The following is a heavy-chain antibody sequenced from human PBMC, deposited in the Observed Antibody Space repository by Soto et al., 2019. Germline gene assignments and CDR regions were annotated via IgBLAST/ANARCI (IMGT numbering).Heavy chain of an antibody. J-gene: IGHJ4*02. D-gene: IGHD2-21*01. CDR3: ARGRGYCGGTNCYLDY. CDR2: ISSSGSTI. V-gene: IGHV3-48*02. Sequence: AWGFLRLPKAASGVSFRNHGVKRVRKTQRKGLEWVSYISSSGSTIYYADSVKGRFTISRDNAKNSPYLQMNSLRDDDTAVYYCARGRGYCGGTNCYLDYWGQGALVTVSS. CDR1: GVSFRNHG.